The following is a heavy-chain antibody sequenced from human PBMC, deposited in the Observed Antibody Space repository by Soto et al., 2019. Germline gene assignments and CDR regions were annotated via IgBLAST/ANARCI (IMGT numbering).Heavy chain of an antibody. CDR1: GASISSGAYY. CDR3: ARAGSSGYYLSWFDP. CDR2: IYYSGST. D-gene: IGHD3-22*01. J-gene: IGHJ5*02. Sequence: SETLSLTCTVSGASISSGAYYWSWIRQPPGKGREWIGYIYYSGSTYYNPSLKSRVTISVATSKHQFSLKRSSVTAADTAVYYCARAGSSGYYLSWFDPWGQGTLVTVSS. V-gene: IGHV4-30-4*08.